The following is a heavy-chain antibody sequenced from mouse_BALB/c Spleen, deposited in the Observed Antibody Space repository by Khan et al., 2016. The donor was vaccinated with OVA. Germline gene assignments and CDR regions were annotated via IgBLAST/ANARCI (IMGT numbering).Heavy chain of an antibody. D-gene: IGHD2-2*01. J-gene: IGHJ3*01. CDR1: GYTFTSYW. V-gene: IGHV1-61*01. Sequence: QVRLQQSGAELVRPGASVKLSCKASGYTFTSYWMNWVKQRPGQGLEWIGMIDPSDSETHSNQIFKDKATLTVDKSSSTAYMQLSSLTSEDSAVYYCARREKYGYDPSWFAYWGQGTLVTVSA. CDR3: ARREKYGYDPSWFAY. CDR2: IDPSDSET.